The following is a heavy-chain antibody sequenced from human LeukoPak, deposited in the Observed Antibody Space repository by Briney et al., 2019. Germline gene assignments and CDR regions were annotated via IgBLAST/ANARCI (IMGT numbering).Heavy chain of an antibody. D-gene: IGHD5-18*01. CDR2: ISYDGSNK. J-gene: IGHJ4*02. CDR1: GFTFSSYA. CDR3: DGYGY. Sequence: GALRLSCAASGFTFSSYAMHWVRQAPGKGLEWVAVISYDGSNKYYADSVKGRFTISRDNSKNTLYLQMNSLRAEDTAVYYCDGYGYWGQGTLVTVSS. V-gene: IGHV3-30-3*02.